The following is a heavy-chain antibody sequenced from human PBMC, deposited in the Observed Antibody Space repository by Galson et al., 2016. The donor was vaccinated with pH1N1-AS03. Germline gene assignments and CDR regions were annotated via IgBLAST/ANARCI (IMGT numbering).Heavy chain of an antibody. D-gene: IGHD3-16*01. Sequence: SLRLSCAASAFPLRNYALRWVHQAPGKGLEWVSTLGSGGDTHYADSVKGRFTISRDKSKNTMYLQMNSLRAEDTAIYYCTQGEGGGPDDDWGQGTLVTVSS. CDR1: AFPLRNYA. V-gene: IGHV3-23*01. CDR3: TQGEGGGPDDD. CDR2: LGSGGDT. J-gene: IGHJ4*02.